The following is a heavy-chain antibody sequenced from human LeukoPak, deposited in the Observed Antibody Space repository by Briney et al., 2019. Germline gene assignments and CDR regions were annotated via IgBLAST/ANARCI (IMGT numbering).Heavy chain of an antibody. CDR3: ARVQSSGDYHYYYGMDV. D-gene: IGHD2-21*02. V-gene: IGHV4-4*02. Sequence: PSETLSLTCTVSGGSISSSNWWSWVRQPPGKGLEWIGEIYHSGSTNYNPSLKSRVTISVDKSKNQFSLKLSSVTAADTAVYYCARVQSSGDYHYYYGMDVWGQGTTVTVSS. CDR1: GGSISSSNW. J-gene: IGHJ6*02. CDR2: IYHSGST.